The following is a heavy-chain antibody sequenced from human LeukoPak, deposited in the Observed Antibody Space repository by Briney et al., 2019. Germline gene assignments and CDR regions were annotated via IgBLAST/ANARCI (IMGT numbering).Heavy chain of an antibody. CDR2: ISSSSSYI. V-gene: IGHV3-21*01. CDR3: ARGSDNYYYYQYMDV. Sequence: GGSLRLSCAASEFSVGSNYMSWVRQAPGKGLEWVSSISSSSSYIYYADSVRGRFTISRDNAKNSLYLQLNSLRAEDTAVYYCARGSDNYYYYQYMDVWGKGTTVTVSS. J-gene: IGHJ6*03. D-gene: IGHD3-9*01. CDR1: EFSVGSNY.